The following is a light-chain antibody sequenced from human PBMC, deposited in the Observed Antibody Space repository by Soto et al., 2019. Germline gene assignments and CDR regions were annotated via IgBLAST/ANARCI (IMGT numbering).Light chain of an antibody. J-gene: IGLJ1*01. CDR3: AAWDDSLSVLYV. V-gene: IGLV1-47*01. CDR2: RNN. Sequence: QSALTQPPSASGTPGQRVTISCSGSSSNIGSNYVYWYQQLPGTAPKLLIYRNNQRPSGVPDRFSGSKSGTSASLAISGLRSEDEAGYYCAAWDDSLSVLYVFGTGTKVTVL. CDR1: SSNIGSNY.